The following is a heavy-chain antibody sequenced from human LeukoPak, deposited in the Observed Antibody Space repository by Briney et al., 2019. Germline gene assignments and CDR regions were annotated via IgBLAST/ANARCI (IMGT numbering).Heavy chain of an antibody. CDR1: GFTFSSYA. D-gene: IGHD2-2*01. V-gene: IGHV3-30-3*01. CDR3: ARGDAQAFDI. J-gene: IGHJ3*02. Sequence: GGSLRLSCAASGFTFSSYAMHWVRQAPGKGLEWVAVISYDGSNKYYADSVKGRFTISRDNPKNSLYLQMNSLRAEDTAVYYCARGDAQAFDIWGQGTMVTVSS. CDR2: ISYDGSNK.